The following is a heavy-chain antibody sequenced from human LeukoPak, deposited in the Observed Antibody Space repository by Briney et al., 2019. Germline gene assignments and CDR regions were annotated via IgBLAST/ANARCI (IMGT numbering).Heavy chain of an antibody. D-gene: IGHD3-3*01. CDR2: IYYSGST. J-gene: IGHJ4*02. Sequence: SETLSLTCAVYGGSFSGYYWSWIRQPPGKGLEWIGYIYYSGSTNYNPSLKSRVTISVDTSKNQFSLELSSVTAADTAVYYCARAGYDFWSGYYTPHFDYWGQGTLVTVSS. CDR3: ARAGYDFWSGYYTPHFDY. CDR1: GGSFSGYY. V-gene: IGHV4-59*01.